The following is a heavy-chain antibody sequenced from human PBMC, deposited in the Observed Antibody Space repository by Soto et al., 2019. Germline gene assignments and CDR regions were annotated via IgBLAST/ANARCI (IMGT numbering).Heavy chain of an antibody. CDR1: GFPFSSYA. CDR3: AKDGGGPPRQYYFDY. J-gene: IGHJ4*02. V-gene: IGHV3-23*01. Sequence: PGGSLRLSCAASGFPFSSYAMSWVRQAPGKGLEWVSAISGSGGSTYYADSVKGRFTISRDNSKNTLYLQMNSLRAEDTAVYYCAKDGGGPPRQYYFDYWGQGTLVTVSS. CDR2: ISGSGGST. D-gene: IGHD3-16*01.